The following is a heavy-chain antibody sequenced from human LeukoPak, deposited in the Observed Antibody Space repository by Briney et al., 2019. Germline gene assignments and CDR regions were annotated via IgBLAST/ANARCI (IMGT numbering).Heavy chain of an antibody. D-gene: IGHD3-3*01. V-gene: IGHV1-46*01. CDR3: VREGYDFSSGYYPSR. Sequence: GASVKVSCKASGYTFTTYYMNWVRQAPGQGFEWMGIINPSVGSTSYAQKFQDRVTMTRDTSTSTVYMELSSLRFEDTAVYYCVREGYDFSSGYYPSRWGQGTLVTVSS. CDR1: GYTFTTYY. CDR2: INPSVGST. J-gene: IGHJ4*02.